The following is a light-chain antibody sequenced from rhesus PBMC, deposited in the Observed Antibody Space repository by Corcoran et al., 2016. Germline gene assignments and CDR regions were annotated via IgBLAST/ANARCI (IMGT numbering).Light chain of an antibody. CDR3: QHGYGTPYS. CDR1: ENVNNY. Sequence: DIQMTQSPSSLFASVGDGVTITCRASENVNNYLIWYQQKPGKAPKLLIYKASTLQSGVPSRFSGSGSGTDYTFTIRGLQPEDVATYYCQHGYGTPYSFGQGTKVEIK. CDR2: KAS. J-gene: IGKJ2*01. V-gene: IGKV1-74*01.